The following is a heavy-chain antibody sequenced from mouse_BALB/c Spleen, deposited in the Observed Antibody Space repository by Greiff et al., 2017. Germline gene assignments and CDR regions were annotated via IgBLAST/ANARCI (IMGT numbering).Heavy chain of an antibody. D-gene: IGHD2-1*01. CDR2: IYPGNSDT. Sequence: EVKVVESGTVLARPGASVKMSCKASGYTFTSYWMHWVKQRPGQGLEWIGAIYPGNSDTSYNQKFKGKAKLTAVTSTSTAYMELSSLTNEDSAVYYCTRGDGNYPFAYWGQGTLVTVSA. CDR1: GYTFTSYW. J-gene: IGHJ3*01. CDR3: TRGDGNYPFAY. V-gene: IGHV1-5*01.